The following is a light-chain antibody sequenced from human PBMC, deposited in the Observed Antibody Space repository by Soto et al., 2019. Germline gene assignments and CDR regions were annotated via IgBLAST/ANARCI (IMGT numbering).Light chain of an antibody. CDR3: QQYGSSLFT. V-gene: IGKV3-20*01. CDR2: GTS. Sequence: EIVFTQSPGTLSLSPGERATLSCRASQSVSSKYLAWYQQKPGRAPRVLIYGTSIRASGVPERFSGGGSGTDFTLTITRLEPEDFAVYYCQQYGSSLFTFGPGTKVDIK. CDR1: QSVSSKY. J-gene: IGKJ3*01.